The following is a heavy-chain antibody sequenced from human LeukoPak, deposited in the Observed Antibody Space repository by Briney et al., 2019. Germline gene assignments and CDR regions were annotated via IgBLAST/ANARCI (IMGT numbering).Heavy chain of an antibody. CDR2: INAGNGNT. J-gene: IGHJ6*02. CDR3: ARDGSGSYAPYYYYGMDV. Sequence: GASVKVSCTASGYTFTSYAMHWVRQAPGQRLEWMGWINAGNGNTKYSQKFQGRVTITRDTSASTAYMELSSLRSEDTAVYYCARDGSGSYAPYYYYGMDVWGQGTTVTVSS. CDR1: GYTFTSYA. V-gene: IGHV1-3*01. D-gene: IGHD1-26*01.